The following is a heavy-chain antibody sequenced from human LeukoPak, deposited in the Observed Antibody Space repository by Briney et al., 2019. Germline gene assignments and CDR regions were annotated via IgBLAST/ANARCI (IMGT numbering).Heavy chain of an antibody. D-gene: IGHD3-9*01. V-gene: IGHV4-59*01. CDR1: GGSISSYY. J-gene: IGHJ6*02. Sequence: ASETLSLTCTVSGGSISSYYWSWIRQPPVKVLEWIGYIYYSGSTNYNPSLKSRVTISVDTSKNQFSLRLSSVTAADTAVYYCARFKYFGLYYYYGMDVWGQGTTVTVSS. CDR2: IYYSGST. CDR3: ARFKYFGLYYYYGMDV.